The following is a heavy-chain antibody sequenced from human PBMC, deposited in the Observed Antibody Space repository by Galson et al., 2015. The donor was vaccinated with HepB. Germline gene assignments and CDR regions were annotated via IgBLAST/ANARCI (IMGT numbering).Heavy chain of an antibody. V-gene: IGHV3-23*01. CDR3: AKDGYSSRKPLDY. D-gene: IGHD6-13*01. CDR2: ISGSGGST. J-gene: IGHJ4*02. Sequence: WVRQAPGKGLEWVSAISGSGGSTYYADSVKGRFTISRDNSKNTLYLQMNSLRAEDTAVYYCAKDGYSSRKPLDYWGQGTLVTVSS.